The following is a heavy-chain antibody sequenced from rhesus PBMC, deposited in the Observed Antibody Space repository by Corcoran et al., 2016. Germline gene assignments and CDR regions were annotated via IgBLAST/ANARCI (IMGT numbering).Heavy chain of an antibody. CDR3: ARNSGGSSYDAFDF. V-gene: IGHV4S14*01. Sequence: QVQLQESGPGLVTPSATLSLTCPLSGYSISSCSYWCWIRQPPGKGLEWIGHISSGGSNYLNPARKSRVNRSVDTSKNQFSLKLSSVTAADTAVYYCARNSGGSSYDAFDFWGQGLRVTVAS. D-gene: IGHD4-29*01. CDR1: GYSISSCSY. CDR2: ISSGGSN. J-gene: IGHJ3*01.